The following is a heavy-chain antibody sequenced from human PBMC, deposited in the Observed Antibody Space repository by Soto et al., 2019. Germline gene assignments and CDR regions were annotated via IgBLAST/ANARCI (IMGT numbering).Heavy chain of an antibody. J-gene: IGHJ4*02. CDR2: IYYSGST. CDR3: ARRYGGNFDY. Sequence: QVQLQESGPGLVKPSETLSLTCTVSGGSICSYDWSSIRQPPGKGLEWIGYIYYSGSTNYNPSLKSRVAISVDTSKNQFSLKLSSLTAADTAVYYCARRYGGNFDYWGQGTLVTVSS. V-gene: IGHV4-59*01. D-gene: IGHD1-26*01. CDR1: GGSICSYD.